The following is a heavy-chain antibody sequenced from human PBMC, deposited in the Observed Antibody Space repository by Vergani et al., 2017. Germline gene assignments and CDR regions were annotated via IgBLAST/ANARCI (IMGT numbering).Heavy chain of an antibody. D-gene: IGHD1-26*01. J-gene: IGHJ6*03. CDR1: GFSFNSYW. V-gene: IGHV3-74*03. CDR2: IKSDGSIT. Sequence: DVHLAESGGGFFQPGGSLRLSCSASGFSFNSYWMHWVRQVPGKGLLWVSRIKSDGSITAYADSVKGRFTISRDNAQNTLYLQMDSLRAEDTAVYYCARDGWELLDYFYYMDVWGK. CDR3: ARDGWELLDYFYYMDV.